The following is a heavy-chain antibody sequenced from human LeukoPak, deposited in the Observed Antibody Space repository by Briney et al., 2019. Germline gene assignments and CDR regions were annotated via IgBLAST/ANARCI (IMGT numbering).Heavy chain of an antibody. Sequence: ASVKVSCKASGCTFTSYYMHWVRQAPGQGLEWMGIINPSGGSTSYAQKFQGRVTMTRDTSTSTVYMELSSLRSEDTAVYYCAGQPRYCTSGSCYFFDNWGQGTLVIVSS. J-gene: IGHJ4*02. V-gene: IGHV1-46*01. CDR2: INPSGGST. CDR3: AGQPRYCTSGSCYFFDN. D-gene: IGHD2-15*01. CDR1: GCTFTSYY.